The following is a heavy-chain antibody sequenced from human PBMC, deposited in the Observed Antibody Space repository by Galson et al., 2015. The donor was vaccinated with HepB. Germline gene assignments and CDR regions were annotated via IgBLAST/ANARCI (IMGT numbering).Heavy chain of an antibody. V-gene: IGHV3-30-3*01. CDR2: ISYDGSNK. J-gene: IGHJ4*02. CDR1: GCTFSSYA. Sequence: SLRLFCAASGCTFSSYAMHWVRQAPGKGLEWVAVISYDGSNKYYADSVKGRFTISRDNAKNSLYLQMNSLTAEDTAVYYCARNLRIAAAGQHFDFWGQGTLVTVSS. D-gene: IGHD6-13*01. CDR3: ARNLRIAAAGQHFDF.